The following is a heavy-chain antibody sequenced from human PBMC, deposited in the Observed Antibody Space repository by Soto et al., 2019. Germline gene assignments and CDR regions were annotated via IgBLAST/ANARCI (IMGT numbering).Heavy chain of an antibody. CDR2: IIPIFGTT. CDR1: GGTFSNYA. V-gene: IGHV1-69*12. D-gene: IGHD6-19*01. CDR3: ARVEAVAGIYNYHGLDV. J-gene: IGHJ6*02. Sequence: QVQLVQSGAEAKKPGSSVKVSCKVSGGTFSNYAISWVRQAPGQGLEWMGGIIPIFGTTYYAQKFQGRVTIIADESTTTDYLELSSLRSEDTAMYYCARVEAVAGIYNYHGLDVWGQGTAVSVSS.